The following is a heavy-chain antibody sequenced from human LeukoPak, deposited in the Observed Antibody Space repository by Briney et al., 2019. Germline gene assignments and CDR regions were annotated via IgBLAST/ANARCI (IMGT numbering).Heavy chain of an antibody. V-gene: IGHV3-33*01. D-gene: IGHD3-16*02. Sequence: GGSLRLSCAASGFTFSSYGMHWVRQAPGKGLEWVAVIWYDGSNKYYADSVKGRFTISRDNSKNTLYLQMNSLRAEDTAVYYCAGRYDCVWGSYRYYYYGMDVWGKGTTVTVSS. J-gene: IGHJ6*04. CDR1: GFTFSSYG. CDR3: AGRYDCVWGSYRYYYYGMDV. CDR2: IWYDGSNK.